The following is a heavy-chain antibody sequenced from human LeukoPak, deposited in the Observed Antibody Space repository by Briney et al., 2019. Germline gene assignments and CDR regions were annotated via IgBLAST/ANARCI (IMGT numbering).Heavy chain of an antibody. D-gene: IGHD1-26*01. J-gene: IGHJ4*02. V-gene: IGHV4-59*01. CDR1: GGSISSYY. Sequence: PSETLSLTCTVSGGSISSYYWSWIRQPPGKGLEWIGYIYYSGSTNYNPSLKSRVTISVDTSKNQFSLKLSSVTAADTAMYYCARESGAYWGQGTLVTVSS. CDR2: IYYSGST. CDR3: ARESGAY.